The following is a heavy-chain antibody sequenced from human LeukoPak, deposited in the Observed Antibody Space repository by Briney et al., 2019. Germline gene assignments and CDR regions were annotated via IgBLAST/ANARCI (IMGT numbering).Heavy chain of an antibody. J-gene: IGHJ4*02. Sequence: ASVKVSCKASGYTFTCYYMHWVRQAPGQGLEWMGWINPNSGGTNYAQKFQGRVTMTRDTSISTAYMELSRLRSDDTAVYYCARDLSSYYYDSSGYPGGLDYWGQGTLVTVSS. D-gene: IGHD3-22*01. V-gene: IGHV1-2*02. CDR1: GYTFTCYY. CDR2: INPNSGGT. CDR3: ARDLSSYYYDSSGYPGGLDY.